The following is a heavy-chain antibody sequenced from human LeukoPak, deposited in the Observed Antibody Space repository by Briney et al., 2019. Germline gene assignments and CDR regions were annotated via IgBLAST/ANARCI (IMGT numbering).Heavy chain of an antibody. Sequence: GGSLRLSCTASGFTFSSYWMSWVRQAPGKAREWVASISEDGSMKKGVESLKARFTITRDNAKRSLYLQMSSLRAEDTATYFCARHNAGDYDYTYPMDVWGQGTTVTVS. J-gene: IGHJ6*02. CDR3: ARHNAGDYDYTYPMDV. D-gene: IGHD4-17*01. CDR1: GFTFSSYW. V-gene: IGHV3-7*02. CDR2: ISEDGSMK.